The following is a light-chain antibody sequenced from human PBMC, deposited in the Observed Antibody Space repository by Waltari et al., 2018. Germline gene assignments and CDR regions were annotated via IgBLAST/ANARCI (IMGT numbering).Light chain of an antibody. J-gene: IGLJ2*01. V-gene: IGLV2-14*03. Sequence: QSALTQPASVSGSPGHSITISCPGTSIDVGGSNSVSWYQQHPGKAPKLMIYDVSNRPSGVSNRFSGSKSGNTASLTISGLQAEDEADYYCSSYTSSSTLVVFGGGTKLTVL. CDR1: SIDVGGSNS. CDR3: SSYTSSSTLVV. CDR2: DVS.